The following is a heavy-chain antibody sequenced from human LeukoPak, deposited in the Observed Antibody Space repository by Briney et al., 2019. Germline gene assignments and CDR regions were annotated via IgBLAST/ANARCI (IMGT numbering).Heavy chain of an antibody. CDR2: IKLDGGEE. D-gene: IGHD2-21*02. V-gene: IGHV3-7*01. J-gene: IGHJ4*02. CDR3: ARDRVVVTEGGLDY. CDR1: GFTFGTYW. Sequence: GGSLRLSCAVSGFTFGTYWMTWVRQAPGKGLEWVANIKLDGGEEYYVDSVKGRFTISRDNAKNSVYLQMNSLRAEDTAVYYCARDRVVVTEGGLDYWGQGTLVTVSS.